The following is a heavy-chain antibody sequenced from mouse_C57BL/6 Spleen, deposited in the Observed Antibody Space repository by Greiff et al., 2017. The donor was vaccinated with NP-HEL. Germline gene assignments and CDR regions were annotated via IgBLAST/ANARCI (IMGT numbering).Heavy chain of an antibody. CDR1: GYTFTSYW. J-gene: IGHJ1*03. Sequence: QVQLQQPGAELVKPGASVKLSCKASGYTFTSYWMQWVKQSPGQGLEWIGEIDPSDSYTNYNQKFKGKATLTVDTSSSTAYMQLSSLTSEDSAVYYCARDPTTVVATRYFDVWGTGTTVTVSS. V-gene: IGHV1-50*01. D-gene: IGHD1-1*01. CDR3: ARDPTTVVATRYFDV. CDR2: IDPSDSYT.